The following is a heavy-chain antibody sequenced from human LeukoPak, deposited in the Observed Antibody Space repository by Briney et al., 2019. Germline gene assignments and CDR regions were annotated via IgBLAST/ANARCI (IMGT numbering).Heavy chain of an antibody. V-gene: IGHV3-9*01. CDR2: ISWNSGSI. CDR3: AKGRDYVDTAPVDY. J-gene: IGHJ4*02. CDR1: GFTFDDYA. Sequence: GGSLRLSCAASGFTFDDYAMHWVRQAPGKRLEWVSGISWNSGSIGYADSVKGRFTISRDNAKNSLYLQMNSLRAEDTALYYCAKGRDYVDTAPVDYWGQGTLVTVSS. D-gene: IGHD5-18*01.